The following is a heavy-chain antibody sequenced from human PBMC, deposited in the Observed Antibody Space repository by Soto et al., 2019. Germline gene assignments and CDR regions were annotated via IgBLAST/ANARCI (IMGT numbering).Heavy chain of an antibody. D-gene: IGHD6-25*01. CDR3: ARAAGGVNWYYGMDV. J-gene: IGHJ6*02. V-gene: IGHV4-59*01. CDR1: GGSISRYY. CDR2: IYYSGST. Sequence: TSETLSLTRTVSGGSISRYYWNWIRQPPGKGLEWIGYIYYSGSTNYNPSLKSRVTISVDTSKNQFSLKLSSVTAADTAVYYCARAAGGVNWYYGMDVWGQGATVTVSS.